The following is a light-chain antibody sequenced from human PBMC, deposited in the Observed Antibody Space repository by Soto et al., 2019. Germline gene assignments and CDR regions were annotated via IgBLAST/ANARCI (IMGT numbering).Light chain of an antibody. CDR2: GAS. CDR1: QSVNNN. V-gene: IGKV3-15*01. CDR3: QHYNDWPPGGT. Sequence: EIVMTQSPATLSVSPGERATLSCRASQSVNNNLALYQQKPGQAPRLLIYGASTRATGIPARFSGSGSGTEFALTISSLQSEDFAVYYCQHYNDWPPGGTFGQGTKVEIK. J-gene: IGKJ1*01.